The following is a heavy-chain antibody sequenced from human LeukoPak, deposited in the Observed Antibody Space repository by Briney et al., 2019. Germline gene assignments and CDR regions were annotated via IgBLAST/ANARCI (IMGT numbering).Heavy chain of an antibody. CDR2: INPYNGNT. CDR3: ARVGYSGTHSLTLSYFDY. J-gene: IGHJ4*03. CDR1: GYTFTSYG. V-gene: IGHV1-18*01. D-gene: IGHD5-12*01. Sequence: ASVKVSCKASGYTFTSYGISWVRQAPGQGLEWMGWINPYNGNTNYAQKLQGRVTMTTDTSTSTAYMELRSLRSDDTAVYYCARVGYSGTHSLTLSYFDYWGQGTTVTVSS.